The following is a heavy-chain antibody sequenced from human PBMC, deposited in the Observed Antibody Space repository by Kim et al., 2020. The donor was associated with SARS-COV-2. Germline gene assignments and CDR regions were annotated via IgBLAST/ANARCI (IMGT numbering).Heavy chain of an antibody. Sequence: GESLKISCKGSGYSFTSYWIGWVRQMPGKGLEWMGIIYPGDSDPRYSPPFQGEVTISADKSISTAYLQWSSLKASDNAMYDCARLCYDSSGYYWGNYYYYMDVWGTGTTVSDSS. J-gene: IGHJ6*03. CDR2: IYPGDSDP. V-gene: IGHV5-51*01. CDR3: ARLCYDSSGYYWGNYYYYMDV. CDR1: GYSFTSYW. D-gene: IGHD3-22*01.